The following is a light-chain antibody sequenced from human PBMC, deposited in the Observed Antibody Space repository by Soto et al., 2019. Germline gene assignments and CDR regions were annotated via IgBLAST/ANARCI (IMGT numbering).Light chain of an antibody. CDR1: QSVSNNY. CDR2: GAS. CDR3: QQYGSSGT. J-gene: IGKJ1*01. V-gene: IGKV3-20*01. Sequence: IVLTQSPGTLSLSPGERATLSCRASQSVSNNYLAWYQQTPGQAPRLLIYGASNSATGIPDRFSGSGSGTDFTLTISRLEPEDFAVYYCQQYGSSGTFGQGTKVDIK.